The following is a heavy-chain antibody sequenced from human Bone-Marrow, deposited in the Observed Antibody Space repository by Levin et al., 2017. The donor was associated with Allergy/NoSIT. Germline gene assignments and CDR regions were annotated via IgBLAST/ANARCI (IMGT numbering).Heavy chain of an antibody. J-gene: IGHJ4*02. V-gene: IGHV3-9*01. CDR1: GFTFEDYA. Sequence: GGSLRLSCAASGFTFEDYAMHWVRQAPGKGLEWVSGISLNSGNIGYADSVMGRFTISRDNAKNSLYLQMNSLRAEDTALYYCVKDMSPEYYYDSSGAFNYWGQGTLVTVSS. D-gene: IGHD3-22*01. CDR3: VKDMSPEYYYDSSGAFNY. CDR2: ISLNSGNI.